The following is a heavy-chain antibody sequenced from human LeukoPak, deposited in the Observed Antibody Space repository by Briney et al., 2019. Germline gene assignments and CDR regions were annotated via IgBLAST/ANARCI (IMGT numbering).Heavy chain of an antibody. CDR1: RFTFSSYA. CDR3: ARDIPPCSGGSCYSGGVDY. CDR2: ISGSGGST. V-gene: IGHV3-23*01. Sequence: GGSLRLSCAASRFTFSSYAMSWVRQAPGKGLELVSTISGSGGSTYYADSVKGRFTISRDNAKNTLYLQMNSLRAEDTAVYYCARDIPPCSGGSCYSGGVDYWGQGTLVTVSS. D-gene: IGHD2-15*01. J-gene: IGHJ4*02.